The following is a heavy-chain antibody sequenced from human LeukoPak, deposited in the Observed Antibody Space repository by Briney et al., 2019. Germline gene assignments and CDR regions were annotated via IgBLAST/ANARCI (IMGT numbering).Heavy chain of an antibody. CDR2: IYYSGST. CDR3: ARVVVGYYMDV. CDR1: GGSISSGDYY. V-gene: IGHV4-30-4*08. J-gene: IGHJ6*03. D-gene: IGHD3-10*01. Sequence: PSETLSLTCTVSGGSISSGDYYWSWIRQPPGKGLEWIGYIYYSGSTYYNPSLKSRVTISVDTSKNQFSLKLSSVTAADTAVYYCARVVVGYYMDVWGKGTTVTVSS.